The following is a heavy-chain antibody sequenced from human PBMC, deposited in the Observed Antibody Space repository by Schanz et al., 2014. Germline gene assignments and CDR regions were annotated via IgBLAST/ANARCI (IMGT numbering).Heavy chain of an antibody. V-gene: IGHV3-48*04. Sequence: VQLVESGGGVVQPGRSLRLSCAASGFTFSSYGMHWVRQAPGKGLEWLSYISRDGTTSYYADSVKGRFTISRDNAKKSVSLQMHSLRGEDTAVYYCARGTHLDLWGQGTLVGVSS. CDR2: ISRDGTTS. J-gene: IGHJ5*02. CDR1: GFTFSSYG. CDR3: ARGTHLDL.